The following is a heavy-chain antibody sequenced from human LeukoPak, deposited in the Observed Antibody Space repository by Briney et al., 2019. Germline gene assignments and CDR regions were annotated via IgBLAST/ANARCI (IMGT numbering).Heavy chain of an antibody. CDR3: ARGALGYGMDV. Sequence: SGTLSLTCAVYGGSFSGYYWSWIRQPPGKGLEWIGEINHSGSTNYNPSLKSRVTISVDTSKNQFSLKLSSVTAADTAVYYCARGALGYGMDVWGQGTTVTVSS. V-gene: IGHV4-34*01. J-gene: IGHJ6*02. D-gene: IGHD3-3*02. CDR1: GGSFSGYY. CDR2: INHSGST.